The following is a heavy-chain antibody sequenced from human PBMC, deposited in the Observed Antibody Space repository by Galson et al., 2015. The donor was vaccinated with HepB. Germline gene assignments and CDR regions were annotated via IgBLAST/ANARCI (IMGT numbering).Heavy chain of an antibody. Sequence: CAISGDSVSSHSAAWNWIRQSPSRGLEWLGRTYYRSKWYNDYAASVKSRITINPDTSKNQFSLKLSSVTAADTAVYYCASTKHDAFDIWGQGTMVTVSS. CDR1: GDSVSSHSAA. V-gene: IGHV6-1*01. D-gene: IGHD2-2*01. CDR2: TYYRSKWYN. CDR3: ASTKHDAFDI. J-gene: IGHJ3*02.